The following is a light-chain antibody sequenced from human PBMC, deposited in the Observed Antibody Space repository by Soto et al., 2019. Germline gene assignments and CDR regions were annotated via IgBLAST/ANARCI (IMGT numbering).Light chain of an antibody. CDR2: GNS. V-gene: IGLV1-40*01. CDR1: SSNIGAGYD. Sequence: QSVLTQPPSVSGAPGQRVTISCTGSSSNIGAGYDVHWYKQLPGTAPKLLIYGNSNRPSGDPDRFSGSKSGTSASLAITGLQAEDEADYYCQSYDSSLSVVFGGGTKLTVL. J-gene: IGLJ2*01. CDR3: QSYDSSLSVV.